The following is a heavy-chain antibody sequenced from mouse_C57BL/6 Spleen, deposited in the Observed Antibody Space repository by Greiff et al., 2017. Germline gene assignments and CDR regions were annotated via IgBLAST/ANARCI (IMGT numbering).Heavy chain of an antibody. CDR2: IDPEDGET. J-gene: IGHJ2*01. Sequence: EVQLQQSGAELVKPGASVKLSCTASGFNIKDYYMHWVKQRTEQGLEWIGRIDPEDGETKYAQKFQGKATITADTSSNTAYLQLSSLTSEDTAVYYCAFTTVLATDYWGQGTTLTVSS. V-gene: IGHV14-2*01. CDR1: GFNIKDYY. CDR3: AFTTVLATDY. D-gene: IGHD1-1*01.